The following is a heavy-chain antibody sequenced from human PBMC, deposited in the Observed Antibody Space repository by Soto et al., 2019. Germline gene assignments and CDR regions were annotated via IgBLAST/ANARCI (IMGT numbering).Heavy chain of an antibody. CDR1: GFTFGTSW. D-gene: IGHD2-15*01. CDR2: MNPDGSWR. J-gene: IGHJ6*03. Sequence: GGSLRLSCAASGFTFGTSWMNRVRQAPGKGLEWVANMNPDGSWRSYVDSVKGRFTVSRDNAKNSLYLQMNSLRAEDTAVYYCARDGYCSGGSCYRFYYYYYMDVWGKGTTVTVSS. CDR3: ARDGYCSGGSCYRFYYYYYMDV. V-gene: IGHV3-7*01.